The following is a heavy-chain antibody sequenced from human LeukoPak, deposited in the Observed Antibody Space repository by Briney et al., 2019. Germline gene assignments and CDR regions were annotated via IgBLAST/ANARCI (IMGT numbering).Heavy chain of an antibody. Sequence: ASVKVSCKASGYTFTDYYIHWVRRAPGQGLEWMGWINPNSGGTNYAQKFQGRITMTRDTSISTAYMELSRLRSDDTAVYYCARVGATYSGDPWGQGTLVTVSS. CDR3: ARVGATYSGDP. V-gene: IGHV1-2*02. CDR1: GYTFTDYY. J-gene: IGHJ5*02. D-gene: IGHD1-26*01. CDR2: INPNSGGT.